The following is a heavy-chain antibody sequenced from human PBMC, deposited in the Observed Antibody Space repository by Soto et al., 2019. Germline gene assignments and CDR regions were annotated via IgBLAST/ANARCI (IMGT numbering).Heavy chain of an antibody. V-gene: IGHV4-34*01. CDR2: INHSGST. CDR1: GGSFSGYY. D-gene: IGHD2-2*01. Sequence: QVQLQQWGAGLLKPSETLSLTCAVYGGSFSGYYWSWIRQPPGKGLEWMGEINHSGSTNYNPSLKSRVTISVDTSKNQFSPELSDVPAADTALYYWARGGAAPGVYWGQGTLVTVSS. J-gene: IGHJ4*02. CDR3: ARGGAAPGVY.